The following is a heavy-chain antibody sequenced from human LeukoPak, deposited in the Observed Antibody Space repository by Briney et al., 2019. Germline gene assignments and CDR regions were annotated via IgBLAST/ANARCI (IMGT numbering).Heavy chain of an antibody. Sequence: PGRSLRLSCAASGFTFSSYGMHWVRQAPGKGLEWVAVISYDGSNKYYADSVKGRFTISRDNSKNTLYLQMNSLRAEDTAVNYCARTPPAQWLSTYYYYGMDVWGQGTTVTVSS. CDR1: GFTFSSYG. V-gene: IGHV3-30*03. J-gene: IGHJ6*02. CDR3: ARTPPAQWLSTYYYYGMDV. CDR2: ISYDGSNK. D-gene: IGHD6-19*01.